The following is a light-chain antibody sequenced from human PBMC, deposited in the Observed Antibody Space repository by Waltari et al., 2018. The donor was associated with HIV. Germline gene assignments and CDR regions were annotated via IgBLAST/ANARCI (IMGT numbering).Light chain of an antibody. J-gene: IGLJ3*02. Sequence: SYVLTQPPSVSVTPGQTARITCGGDNIGSKSVHWDQLRPGQAPLLVLYDDSDRPSGIPERISGSNSGNTATLTINNVEGGDEADYFCQVWDTRNACWEFGGGTKLTVL. CDR3: QVWDTRNACWE. CDR2: DDS. V-gene: IGLV3-21*02. CDR1: NIGSKS.